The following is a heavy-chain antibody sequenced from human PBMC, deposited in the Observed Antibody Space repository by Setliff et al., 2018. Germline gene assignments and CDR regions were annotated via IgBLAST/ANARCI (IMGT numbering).Heavy chain of an antibody. D-gene: IGHD1-26*01. V-gene: IGHV1-69*13. Sequence: SVKVSCKASGGTFSSYAITWVRQAPGQGLEWMGGIIPIFGTAKYAQKFQGRVTITADQSTRTAYMELSSLRSEDTAVYYCAIPSSGNFYFNYWGQGTLVTVSS. CDR3: AIPSSGNFYFNY. J-gene: IGHJ4*02. CDR2: IIPIFGTA. CDR1: GGTFSSYA.